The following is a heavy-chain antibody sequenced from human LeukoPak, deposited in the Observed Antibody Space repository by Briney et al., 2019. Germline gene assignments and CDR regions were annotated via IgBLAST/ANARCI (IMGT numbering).Heavy chain of an antibody. D-gene: IGHD6-19*01. Sequence: PEGSLRLSCAASGFTFSSYAMSWVRQAPGKGLEWVSAISGSGGSTYYADSVKGRFTISRDNSKNTLYLQMNSLRAEDTAVYYCAKETNSYSSGWYNYWGQGTLVTVSS. V-gene: IGHV3-23*01. J-gene: IGHJ4*02. CDR3: AKETNSYSSGWYNY. CDR2: ISGSGGST. CDR1: GFTFSSYA.